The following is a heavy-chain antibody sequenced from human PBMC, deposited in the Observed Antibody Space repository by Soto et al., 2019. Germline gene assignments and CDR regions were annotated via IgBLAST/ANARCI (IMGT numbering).Heavy chain of an antibody. V-gene: IGHV4-30-4*01. CDR3: ARAGRSSWYNY. CDR2: IYYSGST. CDR1: GGSISSGDYY. D-gene: IGHD6-13*01. J-gene: IGHJ4*02. Sequence: PSETLSLTCTVSGGSISSGDYYWSWIRQPPGKGLEWIGYIYYSGSTHYNPALKSRVTISVDTSKNQFSLKLSSVTAADTAVYYCARAGRSSWYNYWGQGTLVTVSS.